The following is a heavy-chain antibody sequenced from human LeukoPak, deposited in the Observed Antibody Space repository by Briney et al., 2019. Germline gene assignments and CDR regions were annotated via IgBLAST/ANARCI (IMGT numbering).Heavy chain of an antibody. CDR2: INNSGST. CDR1: GGSFSGYY. D-gene: IGHD3-16*02. CDR3: ARGVVSIYYYYYMDV. Sequence: SETLSLTCAVYGGSFSGYYCSWIRQPPGKGREWLGEINNSGSTNYNPSLKRRVSISVDTSKNQFSLKLSSVTAADTAVYYCARGVVSIYYYYYMDVWGKGTTVTVSS. J-gene: IGHJ6*03. V-gene: IGHV4-34*01.